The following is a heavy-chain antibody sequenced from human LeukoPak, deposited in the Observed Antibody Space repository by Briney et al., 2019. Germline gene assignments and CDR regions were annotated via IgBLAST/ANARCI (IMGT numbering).Heavy chain of an antibody. CDR1: GYTFISFY. CDR3: ARHSLIGTTPSDY. V-gene: IGHV1-46*01. Sequence: GASVKVSCKASGYTFISFYMHWVRQAPGQGLEWMGVINPSGGSTAYAQQFQGRVTMTRDTSTSTLYMELSSLRSEDTAVYYCARHSLIGTTPSDYWGQGTLVTVSS. D-gene: IGHD1-20*01. J-gene: IGHJ4*02. CDR2: INPSGGST.